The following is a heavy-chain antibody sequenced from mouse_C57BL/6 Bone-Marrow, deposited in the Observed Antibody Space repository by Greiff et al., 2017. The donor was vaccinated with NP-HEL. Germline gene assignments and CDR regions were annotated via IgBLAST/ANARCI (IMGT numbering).Heavy chain of an antibody. CDR3: ARGELSGGGFAY. Sequence: VQLQQSGPELVKPGASVKISCKASGYTFTDYYMNWVKQSHGKSLEWIGDINPNNGGTSYNQKVKGKATLTVDKSSSTAYMELRSLTSEDSAVYYCARGELSGGGFAYWGQGTLVTVSA. V-gene: IGHV1-26*01. D-gene: IGHD4-1*01. CDR2: INPNNGGT. CDR1: GYTFTDYY. J-gene: IGHJ3*01.